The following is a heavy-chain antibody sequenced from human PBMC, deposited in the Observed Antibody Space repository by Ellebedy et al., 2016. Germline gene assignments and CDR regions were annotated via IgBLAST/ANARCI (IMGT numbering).Heavy chain of an antibody. CDR2: ISAGGGNT. J-gene: IGHJ4*02. CDR1: GFRFSSYV. D-gene: IGHD3/OR15-3a*01. V-gene: IGHV3-23*01. CDR3: RHGHYADY. Sequence: GESLKISXAASGFRFSSYVMSWVRQAPGKGLEWVSTISAGGGNTQFADSVKGRFTVSRDNSRNTVYLQMNDLRVEDTALYYCRHGHYADYWGQGTLVTVSS.